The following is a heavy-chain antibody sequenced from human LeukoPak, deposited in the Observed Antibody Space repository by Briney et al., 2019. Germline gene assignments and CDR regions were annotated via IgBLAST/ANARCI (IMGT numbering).Heavy chain of an antibody. D-gene: IGHD3-10*01. V-gene: IGHV3-7*03. Sequence: GGSLRLSCAASGFTFSSYWMSWVRQAPGKGLEWVANIKQDGREKYYVDSVKGRFTISRDNTKNSLYVQMNSLRAEDTAVYYCARGISIAMVRGNAFDIWGQGTMVTVSS. J-gene: IGHJ3*02. CDR2: IKQDGREK. CDR3: ARGISIAMVRGNAFDI. CDR1: GFTFSSYW.